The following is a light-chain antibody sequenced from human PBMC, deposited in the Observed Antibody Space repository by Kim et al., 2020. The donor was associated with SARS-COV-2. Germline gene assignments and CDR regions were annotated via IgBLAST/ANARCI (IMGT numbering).Light chain of an antibody. V-gene: IGLV2-18*02. CDR2: EVS. CDR1: SSGGGSYHR. CDR3: SSYTSSSTVV. J-gene: IGLJ2*01. Sequence: GPSVPVSGTGTSSGGGSYHRVSWYQQPPGTAPILMIYEVSSRPSGVPDRFSGSKSGNTASLTISGLQAEDEADYYCSSYTSSSTVVFGGGTQLTVL.